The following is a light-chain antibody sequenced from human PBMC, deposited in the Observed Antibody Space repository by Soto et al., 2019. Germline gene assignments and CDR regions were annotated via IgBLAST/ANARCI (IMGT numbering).Light chain of an antibody. CDR3: SSYTSSSPYV. Sequence: QSVLTQPASVSGSPGQSITISCTGTSSDVGGYNYVSWYQQYPGKAPKLMIYDVSNRPSGVSNRFSGSKSGNTASLTISGLQGEDEADYYCSSYTSSSPYVFGTGTKLTVL. CDR2: DVS. CDR1: SSDVGGYNY. V-gene: IGLV2-14*01. J-gene: IGLJ1*01.